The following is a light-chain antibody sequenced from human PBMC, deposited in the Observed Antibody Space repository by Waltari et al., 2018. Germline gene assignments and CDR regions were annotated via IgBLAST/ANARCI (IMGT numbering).Light chain of an antibody. V-gene: IGLV3-21*02. J-gene: IGLJ2*01. CDR2: DDS. CDR3: QVWDRSNEDAHPYGV. Sequence: SGVLPPPPSLSVAPGQTATITCRGSHIDNKAVHWHQPKPGQAPGLVIYDDSDRPSGNPGRFSGSNSGNTATLTISRVEAGDEADYCCQVWDRSNEDAHPYGVFGGGTKLTVL. CDR1: HIDNKA.